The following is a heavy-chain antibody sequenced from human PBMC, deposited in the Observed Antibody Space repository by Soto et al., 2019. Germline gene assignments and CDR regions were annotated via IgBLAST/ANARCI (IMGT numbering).Heavy chain of an antibody. Sequence: EVQLVESGGGLVQPGGSLRLTCAASGFPFSIYSMNWVRQAPGKGLEWSSYITSDTNTIKYADSVKGRFTISRDNAKNLVYLQMNSRRDEDTDVYFCARSVEGHFDYWGQGTVVTVSS. J-gene: IGHJ4*02. CDR2: ITSDTNTI. CDR1: GFPFSIYS. V-gene: IGHV3-48*02. CDR3: ARSVEGHFDY. D-gene: IGHD6-19*01.